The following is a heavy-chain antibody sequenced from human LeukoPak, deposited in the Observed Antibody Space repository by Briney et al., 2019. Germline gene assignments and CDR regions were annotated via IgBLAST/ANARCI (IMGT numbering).Heavy chain of an antibody. CDR3: ARGRRGVVVPAAIRKGNWFDP. CDR1: GGSFSGYY. CDR2: INHSGST. D-gene: IGHD2-2*02. Sequence: SETLSLTCAVYGGSFSGYYWIWIRQPPGKGLEGIGEINHSGSTNYNPSLKSRVTISVDTSKNQFSLKLSSVTAADTAVYYWARGRRGVVVPAAIRKGNWFDPWGQGTLVTVSS. J-gene: IGHJ5*02. V-gene: IGHV4-34*01.